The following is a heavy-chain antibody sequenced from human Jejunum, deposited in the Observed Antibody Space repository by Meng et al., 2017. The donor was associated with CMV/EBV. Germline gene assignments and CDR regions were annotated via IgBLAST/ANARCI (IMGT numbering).Heavy chain of an antibody. CDR1: GVSIRAYY. J-gene: IGHJ4*02. D-gene: IGHD1-1*01. CDR2: VYYSGTT. V-gene: IGHV4-59*01. CDR3: ARDLGTGLVDY. Sequence: CKVSGVSIRAYYWSWIRQSPGKGLEYIGYVYYSGTTNYNPSLKSRVTISIDTSKNHFSLKLTSVTAADTAIYYCARDLGTGLVDYWGQGTLVTVSS.